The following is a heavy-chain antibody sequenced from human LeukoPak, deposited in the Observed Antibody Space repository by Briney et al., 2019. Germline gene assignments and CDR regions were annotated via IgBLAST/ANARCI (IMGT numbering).Heavy chain of an antibody. CDR3: ARHARGFYGSYYGY. D-gene: IGHD1-26*01. CDR1: RGSISSGNYY. J-gene: IGHJ4*02. V-gene: IGHV4-39*01. CDR2: INHSGSI. Sequence: SETLSLTCTVSRGSISSGNYYWSWIRQPPGKGLEWIGEINHSGSIHYNPSLKSRVAISIDTSKNQFSLKLSSVTAADTAVYYCARHARGFYGSYYGYWGQGTLVTVSS.